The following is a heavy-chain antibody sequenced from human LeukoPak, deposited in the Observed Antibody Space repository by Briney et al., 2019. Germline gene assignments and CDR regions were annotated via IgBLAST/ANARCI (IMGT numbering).Heavy chain of an antibody. CDR3: ARVAYSSSFWVY. J-gene: IGHJ4*02. V-gene: IGHV3-21*01. CDR1: GFTFSSYE. CDR2: ISSSSSYI. Sequence: GRSLRLSCAASGFTFSSYEMNWVRQAPGKGLEWVSSISSSSSYIYYADSVKGRFTISRDNAKNSLYLQMNSLRAEDTAVYYCARVAYSSSFWVYWGQGTLVTVSS. D-gene: IGHD6-13*01.